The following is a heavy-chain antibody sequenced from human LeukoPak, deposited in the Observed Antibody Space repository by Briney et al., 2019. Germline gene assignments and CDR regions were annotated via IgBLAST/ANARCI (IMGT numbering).Heavy chain of an antibody. CDR3: ARDSGQQLGYYYYGMDV. J-gene: IGHJ6*04. CDR2: IIPIFGTA. Sequence: GASVKVSCKASGGTFSSYAISWVRQAPGQGLEWMGGIIPIFGTANYAQKFQGRVTITADESTSTAYMELSSLRSEDTAVYYCARDSGQQLGYYYYGMDVWGKGTTVTVSS. V-gene: IGHV1-69*13. D-gene: IGHD6-13*01. CDR1: GGTFSSYA.